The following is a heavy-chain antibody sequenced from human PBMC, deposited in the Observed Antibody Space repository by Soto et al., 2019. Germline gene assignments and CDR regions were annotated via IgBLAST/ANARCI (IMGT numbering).Heavy chain of an antibody. V-gene: IGHV4-59*08. CDR3: ARLGGYYQALDS. CDR2: IYYAGTT. Sequence: QEQLQESGPGLVKPSETLSLTCTVSSGSINNYYWSWIRQPPGKGLEFIGYIYYAGTTTYNPSLKSRVTISVDTSKNQFSLKPSSVTAADTAVYYCARLGGYYQALDSWGQGTLLTVSS. D-gene: IGHD3-22*01. J-gene: IGHJ4*02. CDR1: SGSINNYY.